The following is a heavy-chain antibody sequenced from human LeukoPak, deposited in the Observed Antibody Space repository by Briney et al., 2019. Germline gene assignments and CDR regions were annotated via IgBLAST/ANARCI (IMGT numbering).Heavy chain of an antibody. V-gene: IGHV3-30*02. Sequence: GGSLRLSCAASGFTFRDYGMHWVRQAPGKGLEWVAFIRYDGSSIYYADSVKGRFTISRDNSKNALYLQMNGLRGEDTASYHCAKTGFQHGHSSSYMGVWGKRTPVTLS. J-gene: IGHJ6*03. CDR1: GFTFRDYG. CDR3: AKTGFQHGHSSSYMGV. CDR2: IRYDGSSI. D-gene: IGHD1-14*01.